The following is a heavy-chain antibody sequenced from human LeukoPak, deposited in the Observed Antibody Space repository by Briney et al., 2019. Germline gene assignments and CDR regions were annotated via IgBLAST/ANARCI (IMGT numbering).Heavy chain of an antibody. V-gene: IGHV3-30-3*01. D-gene: IGHD2-15*01. CDR2: ISYDGNNE. Sequence: TGGSLRLSCAASEFTFSSYAMHWVRQAPGKGLEWVAIISYDGNNEYYAASVEGRFTISRDISNNTLYLHMDSLRTEDSAIYYCARDVRILDGFDLWGQGTVVTVSS. CDR3: ARDVRILDGFDL. J-gene: IGHJ3*01. CDR1: EFTFSSYA.